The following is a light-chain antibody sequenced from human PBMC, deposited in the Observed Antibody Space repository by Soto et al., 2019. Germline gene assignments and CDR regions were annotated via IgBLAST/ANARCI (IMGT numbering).Light chain of an antibody. Sequence: DFQMTQSPSSLSASVGDRVTITCRATQAIKNFLNWYQQKPGKAPKLLISDASTLQRGVPSTFSGSGSGTDFTFGISTLQPEAVGQYYYQQSDNRPLTFGQGTRLDIK. CDR1: QAIKNF. J-gene: IGKJ5*01. CDR2: DAS. CDR3: QQSDNRPLT. V-gene: IGKV1-33*01.